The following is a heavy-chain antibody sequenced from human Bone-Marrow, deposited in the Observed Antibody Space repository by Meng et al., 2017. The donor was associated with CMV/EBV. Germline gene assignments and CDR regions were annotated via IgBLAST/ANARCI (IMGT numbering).Heavy chain of an antibody. J-gene: IGHJ4*02. D-gene: IGHD3-3*01. CDR2: ISSSSSYI. CDR1: GFTFSSYS. Sequence: GESLKISCAASGFTFSSYSMNWVRQAPGKGLEWVSSISSSSSYIYYADSAKGRFTISRDNAKNSLYLQMNSLRAEDTAVYYCARDSTGALFGVVIMVYWGQGTLVTVSS. V-gene: IGHV3-21*01. CDR3: ARDSTGALFGVVIMVY.